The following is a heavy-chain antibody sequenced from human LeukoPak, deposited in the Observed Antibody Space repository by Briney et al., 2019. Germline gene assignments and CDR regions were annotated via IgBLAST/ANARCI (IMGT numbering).Heavy chain of an antibody. J-gene: IGHJ5*02. CDR3: ARARRITMIVVANNWFDP. CDR1: GGSFSGYY. CDR2: INHSGST. V-gene: IGHV4-34*01. Sequence: SETLSLTCAVYGGSFSGYYWSWIRQPPGKGLEWIGEINHSGSTNYNPSLKSRVTISVDTSKNQFSLKLSSVTAADTAVYYCARARRITMIVVANNWFDPWGQGTLVTVSS. D-gene: IGHD3-22*01.